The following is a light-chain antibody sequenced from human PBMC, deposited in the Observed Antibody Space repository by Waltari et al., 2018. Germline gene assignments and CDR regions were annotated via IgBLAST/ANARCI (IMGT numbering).Light chain of an antibody. J-gene: IGKJ1*01. V-gene: IGKV3-20*01. CDR2: GAS. CDR1: QSVSSSY. CDR3: QQYGSSPWT. Sequence: EIVLTQSPATLSLSPGERATLSCRASQSVSSSYLAWYQQEHGQAPSVLIHGASNRATGIPDRFSGSGSGTDFTLTISRLEPEDFAVYYCQQYGSSPWTFGQGTKVEIK.